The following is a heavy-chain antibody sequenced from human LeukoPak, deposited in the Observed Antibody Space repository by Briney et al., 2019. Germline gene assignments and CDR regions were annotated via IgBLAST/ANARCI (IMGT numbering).Heavy chain of an antibody. Sequence: PSETLSLTCAVYGVSFSGYYWSWIRQSPGKGLEWIGEIHHSGSTNYNPSRKSRVTISVGSSKNQFSLKLNSVIDADTAVYYCARGSYGSGSYSSWGQGTLVTVSS. CDR2: IHHSGST. D-gene: IGHD3-10*01. V-gene: IGHV4-34*01. CDR1: GVSFSGYY. J-gene: IGHJ5*02. CDR3: ARGSYGSGSYSS.